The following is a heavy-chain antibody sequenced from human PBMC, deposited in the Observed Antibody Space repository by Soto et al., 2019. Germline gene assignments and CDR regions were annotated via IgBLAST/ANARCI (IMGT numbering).Heavy chain of an antibody. Sequence: QVQLQQWGAGLLKPSETLSLTCAVYGGSFSGYYWSWIRQPPGKGLEWIGEINHSGSTNYNPSLKSRVTISVDTSKNQFSLKLSSVTAADTAVYYCARVGIVVVPAVAGVGHIWFDPWGQGTLVTVSS. D-gene: IGHD2-2*01. V-gene: IGHV4-34*01. CDR1: GGSFSGYY. CDR2: INHSGST. J-gene: IGHJ5*02. CDR3: ARVGIVVVPAVAGVGHIWFDP.